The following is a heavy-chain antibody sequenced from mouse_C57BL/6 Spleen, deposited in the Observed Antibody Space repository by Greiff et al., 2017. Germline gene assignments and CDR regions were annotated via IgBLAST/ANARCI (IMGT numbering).Heavy chain of an antibody. D-gene: IGHD3-3*01. CDR1: GYSFTRYY. J-gene: IGHJ1*03. V-gene: IGHV1-66*01. Sequence: QVQLKQSGPELVKPGASVKISCKASGYSFTRYYIHWVKQRPGQGLEWIGWIYPGSGNTKYNEKFKGKATLTADTSSSTAYMQLSSLTSEDSAVYYCARGDRYFDVWGTGTTVTVSS. CDR3: ARGDRYFDV. CDR2: IYPGSGNT.